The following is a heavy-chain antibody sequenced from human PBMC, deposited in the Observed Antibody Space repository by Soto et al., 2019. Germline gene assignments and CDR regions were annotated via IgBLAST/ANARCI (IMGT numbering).Heavy chain of an antibody. V-gene: IGHV1-8*01. J-gene: IGHJ6*02. CDR2: MNPNSGNT. Sequence: QVQLVQSGAEVKKPGASVKVSCKASGYTFTSYDINWVRQATGQGLEWMGWMNPNSGNTGYAQKFQRGVTMTRNTSISTPYLELGSLRSEDTAVYYCARERTHYGMDVWRQGTTVTVSS. CDR3: ARERTHYGMDV. CDR1: GYTFTSYD.